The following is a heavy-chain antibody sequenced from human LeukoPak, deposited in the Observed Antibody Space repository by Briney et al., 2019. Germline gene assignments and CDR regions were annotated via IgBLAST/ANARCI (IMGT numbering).Heavy chain of an antibody. V-gene: IGHV4-38-2*02. Sequence: TSETLSLTCTVSGYSIAHGFFWAWIRQPPGGGLEWIGSLYHSGTTYYNTSLKSRISTSVDTSKNQFSLKLRLVTAADTAVYYCARVEVPRDINDWYFDLWGRGTMVTVSS. CDR2: LYHSGTT. CDR3: ARVEVPRDINDWYFDL. J-gene: IGHJ2*01. CDR1: GYSIAHGFF. D-gene: IGHD2-15*01.